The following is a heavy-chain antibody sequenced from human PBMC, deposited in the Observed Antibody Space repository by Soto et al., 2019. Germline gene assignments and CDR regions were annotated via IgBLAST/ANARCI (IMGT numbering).Heavy chain of an antibody. J-gene: IGHJ6*02. Sequence: GGSPRLSCAASGFTFSGSAMHWVRQASGKGLEWVGRIRSKANSYATAYAASVKGRFTISRDDSKNTAYLQMNSLKTEDTAVYYCTRQESSGWYYYYYGMDVWGQGTTVTVSS. CDR1: GFTFSGSA. CDR3: TRQESSGWYYYYYGMDV. D-gene: IGHD6-19*01. CDR2: IRSKANSYAT. V-gene: IGHV3-73*01.